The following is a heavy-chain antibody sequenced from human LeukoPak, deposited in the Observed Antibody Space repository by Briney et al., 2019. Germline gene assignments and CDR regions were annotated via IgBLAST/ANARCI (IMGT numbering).Heavy chain of an antibody. CDR1: GFTISTYS. J-gene: IGHJ4*02. Sequence: PGGSLRLSCEASGFTISTYSTSLVRQAPGMGLEWVSSISSSGSFIYYPDSVKGRFSISRDNAKNSLYLQMNSLRAEDTAVYYCARGVRGVMSQFDYWGQGILVTVSS. CDR2: ISSSGSFI. CDR3: ARGVRGVMSQFDY. V-gene: IGHV3-21*01. D-gene: IGHD3-10*01.